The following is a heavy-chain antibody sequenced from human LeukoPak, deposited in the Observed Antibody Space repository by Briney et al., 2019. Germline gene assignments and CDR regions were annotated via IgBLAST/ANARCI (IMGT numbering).Heavy chain of an antibody. CDR1: GYTFTSYA. D-gene: IGHD2-21*02. J-gene: IGHJ4*02. CDR2: ISPFNGKT. Sequence: ASVKVSCKASGYTFTSYAMNWVRQAPGHGLKWMGWISPFNGKTRFAEEFQDRLTMTTDTPTRTAYMVLRSLRSDDTAVYYCVRDRDATPDDVRDYWGQGTLVTVSS. CDR3: VRDRDATPDDVRDY. V-gene: IGHV1-18*01.